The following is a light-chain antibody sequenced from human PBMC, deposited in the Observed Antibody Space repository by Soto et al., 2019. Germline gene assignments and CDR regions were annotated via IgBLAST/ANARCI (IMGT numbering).Light chain of an antibody. V-gene: IGKV3-11*01. Sequence: EIVLTQSPATLSLSPGERATLSCRASQSVRNDLVWYHQKPGQAPRVLIYSASNRATGIPARFSGSGSGTDFTLTISSLEPEDFAVYYCQQRTNWPPTFGGRTKVEMK. J-gene: IGKJ4*01. CDR3: QQRTNWPPT. CDR2: SAS. CDR1: QSVRND.